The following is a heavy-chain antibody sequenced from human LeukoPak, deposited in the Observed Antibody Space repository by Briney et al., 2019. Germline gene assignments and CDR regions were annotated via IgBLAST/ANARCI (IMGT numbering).Heavy chain of an antibody. CDR1: GGSISSGDYY. Sequence: SETLSLTCTVSGGSISSGDYYWSWIRQPPGKGLEWIVYIYYSGSPYYNPSLKSRVTISVDTSKNQFSLKLSSVTAADTAVYYCALIAVAGAAHDAFDIWGQGTMVTVSS. J-gene: IGHJ3*02. V-gene: IGHV4-30-4*08. CDR2: IYYSGSP. CDR3: ALIAVAGAAHDAFDI. D-gene: IGHD6-19*01.